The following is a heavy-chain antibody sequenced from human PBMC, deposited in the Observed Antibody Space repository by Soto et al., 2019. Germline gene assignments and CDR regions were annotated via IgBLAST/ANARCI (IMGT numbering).Heavy chain of an antibody. CDR3: AGGSGWISDT. CDR2: IKDDGGYE. V-gene: IGHV3-7*05. Sequence: EVQLVESGGGLVQPGGSLRLSCAASGFTFSPYWMSWVRQAPGKGLEWVAIIKDDGGYENYLEAVRGRFTISRDNAKKSLYLAMDSLRVEDTAVYYCAGGSGWISDTWGQGTLVTVSS. J-gene: IGHJ5*02. CDR1: GFTFSPYW. D-gene: IGHD6-19*01.